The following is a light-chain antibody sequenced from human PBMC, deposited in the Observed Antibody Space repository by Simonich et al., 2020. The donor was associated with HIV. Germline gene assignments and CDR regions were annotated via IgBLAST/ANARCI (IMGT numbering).Light chain of an antibody. CDR1: QSISNN. CDR3: QQYSNWPPT. CDR2: GAS. J-gene: IGKJ1*01. Sequence: EIVMTQFPATLSVSPGERATLSCRASQSISNNLAWYQQKPGQAPRLLTNGASTRATVIPARFSGSGSGTEFTLTISSMQSEDFAVYYCQQYSNWPPTFGQGTKVEIK. V-gene: IGKV3-15*01.